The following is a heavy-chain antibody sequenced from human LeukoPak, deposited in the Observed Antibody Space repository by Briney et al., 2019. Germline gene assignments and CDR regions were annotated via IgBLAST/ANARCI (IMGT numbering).Heavy chain of an antibody. CDR2: ISYDGSNK. J-gene: IGHJ6*02. CDR1: GCTFSSYG. V-gene: IGHV3-30*18. D-gene: IGHD3-10*01. Sequence: GGSLRLSCAASGCTFSSYGRHWVRQAPGKGLEWVAVISYDGSNKYYADSVKGRFTISRDNSKNTLYLQMNSLRAEDTAVYYCAKDHKIYGSGSYYHYGMDVWGQGTTVTVSS. CDR3: AKDHKIYGSGSYYHYGMDV.